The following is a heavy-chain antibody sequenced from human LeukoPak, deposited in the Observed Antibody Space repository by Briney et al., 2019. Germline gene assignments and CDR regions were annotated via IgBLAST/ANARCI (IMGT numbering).Heavy chain of an antibody. J-gene: IGHJ4*02. Sequence: PGRSLRLSCAASGFIFSDYGMHWVRQAPGKGLEWVAVISYDGSKKYDADSVKGRFIISRDNSNNTLHLQMNSLRAEDTAVYYCAKLIGWLSNFRLDYWGQGTLVTVSS. CDR3: AKLIGWLSNFRLDY. CDR1: GFIFSDYG. D-gene: IGHD3-9*01. V-gene: IGHV3-30*18. CDR2: ISYDGSKK.